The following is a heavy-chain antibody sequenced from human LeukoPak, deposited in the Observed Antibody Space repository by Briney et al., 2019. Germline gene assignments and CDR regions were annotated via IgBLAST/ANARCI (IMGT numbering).Heavy chain of an antibody. CDR2: INHSGST. V-gene: IGHV4-34*01. CDR1: GGSFSGYY. D-gene: IGHD3-10*01. CDR3: ARALPRPLLWFGELSRFDY. Sequence: NTSETLSLTCAVYGGSFSGYYWSWIRQPPGKGLEWIGEINHSGSTNYNPSLKSRVTISVDTSKNQFSLKLSSVTAADTAVYYCARALPRPLLWFGELSRFDYWGQGTLVTVSS. J-gene: IGHJ4*02.